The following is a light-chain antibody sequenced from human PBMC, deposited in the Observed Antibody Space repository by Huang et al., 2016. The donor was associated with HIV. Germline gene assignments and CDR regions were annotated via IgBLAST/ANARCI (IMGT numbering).Light chain of an antibody. CDR3: QQYYGSPPT. J-gene: IGKJ1*01. CDR1: QRILYNSDKKNY. CDR2: WAS. V-gene: IGKV4-1*01. Sequence: DIVMTQSPDSLAVSLGERATINCKSSQRILYNSDKKNYLEWYQQKPGQPPKLLIYWASTRESGVPYRFSGSGSGTDFTLTISSLQAGDLAVYYCQQYYGSPPTFGQGTKVEIK.